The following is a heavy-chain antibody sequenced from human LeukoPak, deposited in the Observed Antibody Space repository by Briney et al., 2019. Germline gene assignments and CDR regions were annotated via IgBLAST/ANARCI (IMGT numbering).Heavy chain of an antibody. CDR2: IRSSGENT. D-gene: IGHD1-26*01. V-gene: IGHV3-23*01. Sequence: SGGSLRLSCAVSGFTFSSYAMSWVRQAPGKGLEWVSTIRSSGENTFYADSVKGRFTISRDNSKNTLCLQVSSLRAEDTAIYYCAVVIVGATTRRFDYWGQGTLVTVSS. CDR3: AVVIVGATTRRFDY. J-gene: IGHJ4*02. CDR1: GFTFSSYA.